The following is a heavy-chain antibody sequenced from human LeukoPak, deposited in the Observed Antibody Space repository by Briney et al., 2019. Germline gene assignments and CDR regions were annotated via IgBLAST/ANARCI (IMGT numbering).Heavy chain of an antibody. D-gene: IGHD3-10*01. J-gene: IGHJ4*02. CDR2: IYYSGST. Sequence: SETLSLTCTVSGASISSYYWGWIRQPPGKGLEWIATIYYSGSTYYNPSLKSRVTISADTSKNQFSLKLSSVTAADTAVYYCARLTSGHFDYWGQGTLVTVSS. CDR1: GASISSYY. CDR3: ARLTSGHFDY. V-gene: IGHV4-39*01.